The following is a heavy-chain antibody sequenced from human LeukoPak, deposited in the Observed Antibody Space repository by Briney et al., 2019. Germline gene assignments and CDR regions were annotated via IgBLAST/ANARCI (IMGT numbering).Heavy chain of an antibody. D-gene: IGHD5-12*01. CDR3: ARIAVATGYDCFDY. Sequence: SETLSLTCAVYGESFSDYFWSWIRQPPGKGLEWIGEIKHSGTTKHNPSLKSRVTISVDTSKNQFSLKLSSVTAADTAVYYSARIAVATGYDCFDYWGQGILVTVSS. V-gene: IGHV4-34*01. J-gene: IGHJ4*02. CDR2: IKHSGTT. CDR1: GESFSDYF.